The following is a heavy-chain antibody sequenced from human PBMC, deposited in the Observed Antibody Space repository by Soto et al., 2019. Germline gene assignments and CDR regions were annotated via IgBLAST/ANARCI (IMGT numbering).Heavy chain of an antibody. CDR1: GFTFSSYA. D-gene: IGHD4-4*01. V-gene: IGHV3-23*01. Sequence: EVQLLESGGGLVQPGGSLRLSCAASGFTFSSYAMNWVRQAPGKGLEWVSVIRGSGGSTYYADSVKGRFTISRDNSKNKLYLPMNSLRAEDTAVYYCAKRTTVWYFDLWGRGTMVTVSS. J-gene: IGHJ2*01. CDR2: IRGSGGST. CDR3: AKRTTVWYFDL.